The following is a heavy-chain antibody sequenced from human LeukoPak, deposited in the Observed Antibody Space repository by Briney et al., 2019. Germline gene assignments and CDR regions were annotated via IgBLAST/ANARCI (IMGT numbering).Heavy chain of an antibody. CDR2: IYTSGST. Sequence: SETLSLTCTVSGGSISSYYWSWIRQPAGKGLEWIGRIYTSGSTNYNPSLKSGVTISVDKSKNQFSLKLSSVTAADTAVYYCARGSSWYGTGGFDYWGQGTLVTVSS. J-gene: IGHJ4*02. D-gene: IGHD6-13*01. V-gene: IGHV4-4*07. CDR3: ARGSSWYGTGGFDY. CDR1: GGSISSYY.